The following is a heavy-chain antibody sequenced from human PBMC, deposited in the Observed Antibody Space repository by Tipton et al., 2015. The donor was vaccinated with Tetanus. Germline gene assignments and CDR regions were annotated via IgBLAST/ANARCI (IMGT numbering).Heavy chain of an antibody. Sequence: TLSLTCTVSGGSITDFYWSWIRQSPGKGLEYIGYMFRSGSTNYNPSLQSRVTLSIDTSKNQFSLKLTSVTPADTAVYFCARAPNRISRAYDYWGQGTQITVSS. J-gene: IGHJ4*02. D-gene: IGHD1-14*01. CDR3: ARAPNRISRAYDY. CDR1: GGSITDFY. V-gene: IGHV4-59*01. CDR2: MFRSGST.